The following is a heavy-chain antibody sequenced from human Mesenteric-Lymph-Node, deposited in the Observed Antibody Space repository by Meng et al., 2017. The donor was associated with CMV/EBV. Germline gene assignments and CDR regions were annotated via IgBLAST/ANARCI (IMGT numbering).Heavy chain of an antibody. CDR3: VRDKLTCSSTTCLRNFGMDV. Sequence: GGSLRLSCAASGFTFSTSWMSWVRQAPGKGLEWVANIRQDGSEKHYVASVKGRFTISRDNAKNSLYLQTSGLRADDSAVYYCVRDKLTCSSTTCLRNFGMDVWGRGTTVTVSS. D-gene: IGHD2-2*01. CDR1: GFTFSTSW. CDR2: IRQDGSEK. V-gene: IGHV3-7*01. J-gene: IGHJ6*02.